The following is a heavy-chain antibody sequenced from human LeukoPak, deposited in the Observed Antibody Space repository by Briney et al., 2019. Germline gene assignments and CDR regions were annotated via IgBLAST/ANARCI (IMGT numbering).Heavy chain of an antibody. CDR3: TTDGGITIRPLFDF. CDR1: GITFTSAW. V-gene: IGHV3-15*01. D-gene: IGHD1-14*01. CDR2: IKSKNDGGIR. J-gene: IGHJ4*02. Sequence: GGSLRLSCAASGITFTSAWMGWVRQAPGKGLEWVGRIKSKNDGGIREYAARVRGRFTISTDDSKITSYLQMNSLQIEDTAVYYCTTDGGITIRPLFDFWGQGTLVTVSS.